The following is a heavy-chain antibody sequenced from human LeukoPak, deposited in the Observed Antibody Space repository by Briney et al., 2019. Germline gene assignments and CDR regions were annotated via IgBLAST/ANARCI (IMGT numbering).Heavy chain of an antibody. CDR3: ARAPDPPDYYYDSSGYYFFDY. V-gene: IGHV4-61*02. CDR1: GGSISSGSYY. CDR2: IYTSGST. Sequence: SETLSLTCTVSGGSISSGSYYWSWIRQPAGKGLEWIGRIYTSGSTNYNPSLKSRVTISVDTSKNQFSLKLSSVTAADTAVYYCARAPDPPDYYYDSSGYYFFDYWGQGTLVTVSP. D-gene: IGHD3-22*01. J-gene: IGHJ4*02.